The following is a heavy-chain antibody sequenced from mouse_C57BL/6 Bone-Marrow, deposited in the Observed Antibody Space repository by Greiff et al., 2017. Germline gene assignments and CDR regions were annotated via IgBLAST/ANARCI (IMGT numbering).Heavy chain of an antibody. V-gene: IGHV1-76*01. J-gene: IGHJ4*01. D-gene: IGHD1-1*02. CDR2: IYPGSGNP. CDR3: AREVEQGAMDY. CDR1: GYSFTDYY. Sequence: VQRVESGAELVRPGASVNLSCRASGYSFTDYYVNWVKQRPGQGLEWIARIYPGSGNPYYSENFKGKATLTAEKSSSTAYMHLSSLTSGDSTVEFCAREVEQGAMDYGGQGTSVTVSS.